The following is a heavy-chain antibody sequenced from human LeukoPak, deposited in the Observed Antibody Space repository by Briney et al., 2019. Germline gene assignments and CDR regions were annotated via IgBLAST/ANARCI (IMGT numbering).Heavy chain of an antibody. J-gene: IGHJ4*02. CDR1: GYTFTGYY. CDR2: INPNSGGT. Sequence: ASVKVSCKASGYTFTGYYMHWVRQAPGRGLEWMGWINPNSGGTKYAQKLQGRVTMTRGTSISTVYMEVSRLRSDDTAVYYCAREEGYCGSTICSAPFDYWGQGTLVIVSS. CDR3: AREEGYCGSTICSAPFDY. V-gene: IGHV1-2*02. D-gene: IGHD2-2*01.